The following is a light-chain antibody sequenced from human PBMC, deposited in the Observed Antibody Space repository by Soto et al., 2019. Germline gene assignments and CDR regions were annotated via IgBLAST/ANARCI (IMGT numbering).Light chain of an antibody. CDR3: QHYDRYSGT. J-gene: IGKJ1*01. CDR2: GAS. CDR1: QPISNY. Sequence: DVQMAQSTSSLSASVGDRVTITCRASQPISNYLNWYQQKAGEAPKVLIFGASSLQTGVPSKFSGSGYGTDFTLIINSLQPDDFATYYCQHYDRYSGTFGQGTKVDIK. V-gene: IGKV1-16*02.